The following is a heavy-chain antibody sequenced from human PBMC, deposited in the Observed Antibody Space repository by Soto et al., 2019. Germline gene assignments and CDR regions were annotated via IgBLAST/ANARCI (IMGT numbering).Heavy chain of an antibody. CDR3: VRVRVGSIPLNYDMDV. V-gene: IGHV1-69*01. Sequence: QEQLVQSGPEVQKPGSSVKVSCKASGDTLSRHGISWVRQAPGQGLEWMGGIIPIFRITNYAQKFQGRLMITADESTRTAYMELSRQGSDDSAVYFCVRVRVGSIPLNYDMDVWGQGTTVTVS. J-gene: IGHJ6*02. D-gene: IGHD1-26*01. CDR2: IIPIFRIT. CDR1: GDTLSRHG.